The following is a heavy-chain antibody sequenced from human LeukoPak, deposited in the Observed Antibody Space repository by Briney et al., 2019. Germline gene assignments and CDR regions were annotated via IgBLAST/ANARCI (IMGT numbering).Heavy chain of an antibody. J-gene: IGHJ4*02. CDR2: IWYDGSNK. V-gene: IGHV3-33*01. CDR1: GFTFSSYG. Sequence: GGSLRLTCAASGFTFSSYGMRWVRQAPGKGLEWVAIIWYDGSNKYHADSVKGRFTISRDNSKNTLYLQMNSLRAEDTAVYYCAREFGKYYFDYWGQGTLVTVSS. CDR3: AREFGKYYFDY. D-gene: IGHD3-16*01.